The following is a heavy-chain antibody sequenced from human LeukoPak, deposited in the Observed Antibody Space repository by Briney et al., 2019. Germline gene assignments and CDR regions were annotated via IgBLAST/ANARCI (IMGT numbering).Heavy chain of an antibody. J-gene: IGHJ4*02. D-gene: IGHD1-26*01. CDR2: IKSKTDGGTT. V-gene: IGHV3-15*01. CDR1: GFTFSNAW. CDR3: TTWWANSGSYLTKPDY. Sequence: PGGSLRLSCAASGFTFSNAWMSWVRQAPGKGLEWVGRIKSKTDGGTTDYAAPVKGRFTISRDDSKNTLYLQMNSLKTEDTAVYYCTTWWANSGSYLTKPDYWGQGTLVTVSS.